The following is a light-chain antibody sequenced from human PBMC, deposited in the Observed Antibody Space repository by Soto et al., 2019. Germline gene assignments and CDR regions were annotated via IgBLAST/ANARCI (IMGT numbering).Light chain of an antibody. Sequence: IIMTRSPVTLSVSPGERATLSCRASQTINNNLAWYQQKPGQAPRLLLFAAYARATGVPARFSGGGSGTDFTLTISSLQSEDSAFYYCQHYNNWPLTFGQGTRLEIQ. CDR2: AAY. J-gene: IGKJ5*01. CDR3: QHYNNWPLT. V-gene: IGKV3-15*01. CDR1: QTINNN.